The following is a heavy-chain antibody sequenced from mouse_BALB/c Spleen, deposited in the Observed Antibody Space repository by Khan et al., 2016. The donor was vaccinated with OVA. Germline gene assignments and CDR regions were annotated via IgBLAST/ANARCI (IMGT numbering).Heavy chain of an antibody. CDR2: ISYSGRT. CDR1: GYSITSDYA. V-gene: IGHV3-2*02. D-gene: IGHD1-1*01. CDR3: ARSVTITTVVATDFDY. J-gene: IGHJ2*01. Sequence: EVQLQESGPGLVKPSQSLSLTCTVTGYSITSDYAWNWIRQFPGNKLEWMGYISYSGRTSYNPSLKSRISITRDTSKNQFFLQLNSVTTEDLDTYSCARSVTITTVVATDFDYWGQGTTLTVSS.